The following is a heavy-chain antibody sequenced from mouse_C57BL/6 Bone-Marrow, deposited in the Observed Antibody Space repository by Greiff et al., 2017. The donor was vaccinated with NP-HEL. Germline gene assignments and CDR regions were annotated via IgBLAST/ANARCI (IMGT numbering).Heavy chain of an antibody. CDR3: ARLGYYRVGGAMDY. CDR1: GFNIKDYY. V-gene: IGHV14-2*01. D-gene: IGHD1-1*01. J-gene: IGHJ4*01. Sequence: EVKLVESGAELVKPGASVKLSCTASGFNIKDYYMHWVKQRTEQGLEWIGRIDPEDGETKYVPKFQGKATITADTSSNTAYLQLSSLTSEDTAVYYCARLGYYRVGGAMDYCGQGTSVTVSS. CDR2: IDPEDGET.